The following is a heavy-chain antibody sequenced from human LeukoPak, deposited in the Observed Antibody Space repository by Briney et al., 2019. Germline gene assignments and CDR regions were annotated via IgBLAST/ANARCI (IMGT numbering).Heavy chain of an antibody. CDR1: GFTFSSYA. CDR3: ARDILFNAVPAANFHLPDY. Sequence: GGTLRLSCAASGFTFSSYAMHWVRQAPGKGLEWVAVISYDGSNKYYADSVKGRFTISRDNSKNTLYLQMNSLRAEDTAVYYCARDILFNAVPAANFHLPDYWGQGTLVTVSS. CDR2: ISYDGSNK. V-gene: IGHV3-30*04. D-gene: IGHD2-2*01. J-gene: IGHJ4*02.